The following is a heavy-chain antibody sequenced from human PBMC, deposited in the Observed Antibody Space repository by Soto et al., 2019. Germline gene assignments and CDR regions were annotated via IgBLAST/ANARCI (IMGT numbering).Heavy chain of an antibody. Sequence: PSETLSLTCTVSGGSITNENYYWSWIRQPPGKGLEWVGYIYWTGSAYYNPSLKGRVTISLDTASNQFSLNLSSVTAADTAVFYCARASGDYLYFFDYWGQGALVTVPQ. CDR1: GGSITNENYY. D-gene: IGHD4-17*01. J-gene: IGHJ4*02. V-gene: IGHV4-30-4*01. CDR3: ARASGDYLYFFDY. CDR2: IYWTGSA.